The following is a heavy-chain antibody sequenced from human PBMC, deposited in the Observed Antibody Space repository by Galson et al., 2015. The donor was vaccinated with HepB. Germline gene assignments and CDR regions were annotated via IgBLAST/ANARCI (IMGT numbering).Heavy chain of an antibody. D-gene: IGHD3-10*01. CDR2: IYYSGST. CDR3: ARLPHITLHFDY. Sequence: TLSPTCTVSGGSISSGGYYWSWIRQHPGKGLEWIGYIYYSGSTYYNPSLKSRVTISVDTSKNQFSLKLSSVTAADTAVYYCARLPHITLHFDYWGQGTLVTVSS. J-gene: IGHJ4*02. CDR1: GGSISSGGYY. V-gene: IGHV4-31*03.